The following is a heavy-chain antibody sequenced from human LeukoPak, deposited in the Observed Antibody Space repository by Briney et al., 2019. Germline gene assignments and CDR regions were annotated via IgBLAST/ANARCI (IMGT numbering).Heavy chain of an antibody. CDR3: ARVRTTAGTSWFDP. V-gene: IGHV4-34*01. CDR2: INHSGST. Sequence: KPSETLSLTCGVYGGSFSGYYWSWIRQPPGKGLEWIGEINHSGSTNYNPSLKSRVTISVDTSKNQFSLKLNSVAAADTAVYYCARVRTTAGTSWFDPWGQGTLVTVSS. CDR1: GGSFSGYY. J-gene: IGHJ5*02. D-gene: IGHD6-13*01.